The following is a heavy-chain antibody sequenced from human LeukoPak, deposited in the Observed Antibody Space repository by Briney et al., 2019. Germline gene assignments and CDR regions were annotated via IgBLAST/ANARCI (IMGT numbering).Heavy chain of an antibody. CDR2: TYYMSKWNT. CDR1: GDSVSSNSAA. D-gene: IGHD2-15*01. CDR3: ARAAHGSHWFDP. J-gene: IGHJ5*02. Sequence: SQTLSLTCAISGDSVSSNSAAWNWIRQSPSRGPEWLGRTYYMSKWNTQYAVSVESRIIINPDTSKNQSSLQLNSVTPEDTAVYYCARAAHGSHWFDPWGQGTLVTVSS. V-gene: IGHV6-1*01.